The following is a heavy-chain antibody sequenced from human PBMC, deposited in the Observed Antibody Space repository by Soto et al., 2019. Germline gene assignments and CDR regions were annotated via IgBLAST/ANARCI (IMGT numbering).Heavy chain of an antibody. Sequence: EVQLVESGGGLVQPGRSLRLSCAASGFTFDDYAMHWVRQAPGKGLEWVSGISWNSGSIGYADSVKGRFTISRDNAKNSLYLQMNSLRAEDTALYYCAKGSDFWSGSWRFWGQGTLVTVSS. V-gene: IGHV3-9*01. CDR2: ISWNSGSI. D-gene: IGHD3-3*01. J-gene: IGHJ4*02. CDR3: AKGSDFWSGSWRF. CDR1: GFTFDDYA.